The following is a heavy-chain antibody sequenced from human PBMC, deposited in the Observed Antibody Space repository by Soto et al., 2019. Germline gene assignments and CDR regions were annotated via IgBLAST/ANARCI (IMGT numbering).Heavy chain of an antibody. Sequence: HPGGSLRLSCEASGFTFSRSWMSWVRHTPGKGLEWVANIKEDGSENGYVDSVKGRFTISRDNARNSLYLQMNSLRAEDTAVYYCARGPYWGQGTLVTVSS. D-gene: IGHD2-21*01. CDR3: ARGPY. CDR1: GFTFSRSW. V-gene: IGHV3-7*01. J-gene: IGHJ4*02. CDR2: IKEDGSEN.